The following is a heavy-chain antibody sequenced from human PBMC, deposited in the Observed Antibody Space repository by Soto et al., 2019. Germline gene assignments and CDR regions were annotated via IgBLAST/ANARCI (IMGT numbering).Heavy chain of an antibody. Sequence: SETLSLTCAVSGGSISRVGYSRSWELNTLGKGLEWIGYIYQSGGIDYSPSLKSRVTISADRAQNKFSLKLSSVTAADTAVHYCAGVVVVPAASSARFESWGKGTLVTVSA. CDR2: IYQSGGI. CDR3: AGVVVVPAASSARFES. J-gene: IGHJ4*02. D-gene: IGHD2-2*01. CDR1: GGSISRVGYS. V-gene: IGHV4-30-2*01.